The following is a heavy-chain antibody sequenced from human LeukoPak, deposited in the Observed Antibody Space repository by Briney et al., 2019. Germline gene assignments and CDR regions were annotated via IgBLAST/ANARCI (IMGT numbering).Heavy chain of an antibody. D-gene: IGHD5-12*01. V-gene: IGHV1-24*01. CDR1: GYTLTELS. Sequence: ASEKVSCKVSGYTLTELSMHWVRQAPGKGLEWMGGFDPEDGETIYAQKFQGRVTMTEDTSTDTAHMELSRLRSEDTAVYYCAAVATPSHNSGYDWGWFDPWGQGTLVTVSS. J-gene: IGHJ5*02. CDR2: FDPEDGET. CDR3: AAVATPSHNSGYDWGWFDP.